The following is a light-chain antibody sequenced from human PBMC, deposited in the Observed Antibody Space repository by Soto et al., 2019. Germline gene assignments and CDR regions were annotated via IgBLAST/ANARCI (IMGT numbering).Light chain of an antibody. V-gene: IGLV2-8*01. CDR2: EVS. J-gene: IGLJ1*01. Sequence: QSALTQPPSASGSPGQSVTISCTESSSDVGGYDYVSWYQLHPGKAPKLMIYEVSKRPSGVPDRFSGSKSGNTASLTVSGLQAEDEADYYCSSYAGYNNYVFGTGTKLTVL. CDR1: SSDVGGYDY. CDR3: SSYAGYNNYV.